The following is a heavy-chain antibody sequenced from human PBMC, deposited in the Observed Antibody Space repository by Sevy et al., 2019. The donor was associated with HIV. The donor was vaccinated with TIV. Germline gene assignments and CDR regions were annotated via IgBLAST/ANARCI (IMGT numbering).Heavy chain of an antibody. CDR1: GYSFTTYW. CDR3: ARLSSGSPSWFDP. D-gene: IGHD1-26*01. J-gene: IGHJ5*02. CDR2: IYPGDSDT. V-gene: IGHV5-51*01. Sequence: GESLKISCKASGYSFTTYWIGWVRQMPGKGLEWMGIIYPGDSDTRYSPSFQGQVTISADKSISTAYLQWSSLQASDTAMYYCARLSSGSPSWFDPWGQGTLVTVSS.